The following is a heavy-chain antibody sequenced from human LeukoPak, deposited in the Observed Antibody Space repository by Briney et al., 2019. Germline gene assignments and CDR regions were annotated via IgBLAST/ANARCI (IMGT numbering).Heavy chain of an antibody. CDR3: AKWSSEREHYFYHDGMDV. V-gene: IGHV3-23*01. Sequence: GGSLRLSCEGSGFTFGTYAMSWVRQAPGEGLEWVSGIGASGLTYYAGSVTGRFRVSRDNSKNKIYLQMNSLRAEDTAVYYCAKWSSEREHYFYHDGMDVWGQGTTVTVSS. CDR1: GFTFGTYA. CDR2: IGASGLT. D-gene: IGHD6-19*01. J-gene: IGHJ6*02.